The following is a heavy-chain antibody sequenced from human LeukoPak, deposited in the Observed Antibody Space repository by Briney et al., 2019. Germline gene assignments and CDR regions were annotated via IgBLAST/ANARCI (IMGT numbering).Heavy chain of an antibody. CDR1: GDSISSSNYH. V-gene: IGHV4-39*01. J-gene: IGHJ5*02. CDR3: TRYSTVSGWFDP. Sequence: SETLSLTCTVSGDSISSSNYHWGWIRQPPGKGLEWIGSIYYSGSTYYNPSLKSRVTISVDTSESQFSLKLSSVTAADTAVYYCTRYSTVSGWFDPWGQRTLVTVDS. CDR2: IYYSGST. D-gene: IGHD6-13*01.